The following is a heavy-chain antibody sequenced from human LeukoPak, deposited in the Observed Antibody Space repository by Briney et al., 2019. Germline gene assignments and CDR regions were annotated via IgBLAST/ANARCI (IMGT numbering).Heavy chain of an antibody. J-gene: IGHJ6*03. CDR2: IYSGGST. Sequence: GGSLRLSCAASGFTVSNNYMSWVRQAPGKGLEWVSVIYSGGSTYYADSVKGRFTISRDNSKNTLYLQMNSLRAEDTAVYYCAREAWGSTRYYYYMDVWGKGTTVTVSS. V-gene: IGHV3-53*01. D-gene: IGHD2-2*01. CDR3: AREAWGSTRYYYYMDV. CDR1: GFTVSNNY.